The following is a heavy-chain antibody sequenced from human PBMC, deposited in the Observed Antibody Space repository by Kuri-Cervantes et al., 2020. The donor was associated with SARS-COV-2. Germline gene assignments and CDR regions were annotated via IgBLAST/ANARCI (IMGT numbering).Heavy chain of an antibody. CDR3: TRDEGGLHSASDC. Sequence: GGSLRLSCAASGFTFSTFAMTWVRQAPGKGLEWVSTISASGLSTYYADSLQGRFTISRDNSQNTVELHMSSLRAEDAAMYFCTRDEGGLHSASDCWGQGTLVTVSS. J-gene: IGHJ4*02. CDR2: ISASGLST. D-gene: IGHD3-16*01. CDR1: GFTFSTFA. V-gene: IGHV3-23*01.